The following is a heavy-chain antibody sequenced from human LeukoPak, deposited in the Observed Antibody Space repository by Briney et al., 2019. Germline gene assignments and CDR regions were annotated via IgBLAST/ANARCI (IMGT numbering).Heavy chain of an antibody. V-gene: IGHV3-33*01. CDR3: ARDGYSGYDFYFDY. Sequence: GGSLRLSCAVPGFTFSSYGMHWVRQAPGKGLERVAVIWFDGSDKYYADSLKGRFTISRDNSKNTLCLQMNSLSADDTAVYYCARDGYSGYDFYFDYWGQGTLVTVSS. D-gene: IGHD5-12*01. CDR1: GFTFSSYG. J-gene: IGHJ4*02. CDR2: IWFDGSDK.